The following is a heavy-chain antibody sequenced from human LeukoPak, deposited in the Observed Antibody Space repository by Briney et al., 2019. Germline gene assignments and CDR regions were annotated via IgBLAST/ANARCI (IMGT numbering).Heavy chain of an antibody. V-gene: IGHV3-21*01. Sequence: GRSLRLSCAASGFTFSHYDMNWVRQAPGQGLEWVSSISSGSNYIFYSDSLKGRFTISRDNAKNSLYLQMTSLRDEDTAVYFCAREGPYSSSFAFELWGQGTLVTVSS. D-gene: IGHD6-13*01. J-gene: IGHJ4*02. CDR3: AREGPYSSSFAFEL. CDR1: GFTFSHYD. CDR2: ISSGSNYI.